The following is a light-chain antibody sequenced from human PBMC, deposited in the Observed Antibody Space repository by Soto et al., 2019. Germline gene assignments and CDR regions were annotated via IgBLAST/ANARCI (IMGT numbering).Light chain of an antibody. CDR1: SIGVGSYNR. V-gene: IGLV2-23*01. J-gene: IGLJ2*01. Sequence: QSALTQPASVSGSPGQSITISCTGTSIGVGSYNRVSWYQQHPGKAPKLLIYEGSKRTSGVSNRFSGSKSGNTASLTISGLQAEDEAEYYCCSYAGSSTHVVFGGGTKLTVL. CDR3: CSYAGSSTHVV. CDR2: EGS.